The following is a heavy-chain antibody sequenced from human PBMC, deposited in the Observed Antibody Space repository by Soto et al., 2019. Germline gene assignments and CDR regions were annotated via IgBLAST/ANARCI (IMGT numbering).Heavy chain of an antibody. D-gene: IGHD3-10*01. CDR2: ISYDGSNK. Sequence: PGGSLRLSCAASGFTFSSYAMHWVRQAPGKGLEWVAVISYDGSNKYYADSVKGRFTISRDNSKNTLYLQMNSLRAEDTAVYYCARDLGEWLHYGMDVWGQGTMVTVSS. CDR3: ARDLGEWLHYGMDV. J-gene: IGHJ6*02. CDR1: GFTFSSYA. V-gene: IGHV3-30-3*01.